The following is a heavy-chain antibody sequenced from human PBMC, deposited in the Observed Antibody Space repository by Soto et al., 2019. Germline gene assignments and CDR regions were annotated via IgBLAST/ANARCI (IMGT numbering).Heavy chain of an antibody. CDR2: ISSSSSYI. J-gene: IGHJ4*02. V-gene: IGHV3-21*01. CDR1: GFTFSSYS. CDR3: AKYGSYNGAPYFDY. D-gene: IGHD1-26*01. Sequence: GGSLRLSCAASGFTFSSYSMNWVRQAPGKGLEWGSSISSSSSYIYYADSVKGRFTISRDNAKNSLYLQMNSLRAEDTAVYYCAKYGSYNGAPYFDYWGQGTLVTVS.